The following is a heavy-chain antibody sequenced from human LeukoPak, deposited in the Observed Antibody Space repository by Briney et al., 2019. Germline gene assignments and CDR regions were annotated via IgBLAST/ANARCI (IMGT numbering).Heavy chain of an antibody. Sequence: GGSLRLSCAASGFTFSPYWMTWVRQAPGKGLEWVANIKQDGSEKYYVDSVKGRFTISRDNAKNSLYLQMNSLRAEDTAVYYCARPHPNYYGSGSNLDWGQGTLVTVSS. CDR2: IKQDGSEK. CDR1: GFTFSPYW. J-gene: IGHJ4*02. CDR3: ARPHPNYYGSGSNLD. D-gene: IGHD3-10*01. V-gene: IGHV3-7*01.